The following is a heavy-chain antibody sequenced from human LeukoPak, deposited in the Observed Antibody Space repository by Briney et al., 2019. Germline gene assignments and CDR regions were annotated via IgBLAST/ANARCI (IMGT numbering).Heavy chain of an antibody. J-gene: IGHJ4*02. D-gene: IGHD3-10*01. CDR3: ARVGDYFDY. Sequence: PGGSLRLSCAASGFTFSIYWMHWVRQAPGKGLVWVSRINCDGSTTSYADSVKGRFTISRDNAKNTLYLQMNSLRAEDTAVYYCARVGDYFDYWGQGTLVTVSS. CDR1: GFTFSIYW. V-gene: IGHV3-74*01. CDR2: INCDGSTT.